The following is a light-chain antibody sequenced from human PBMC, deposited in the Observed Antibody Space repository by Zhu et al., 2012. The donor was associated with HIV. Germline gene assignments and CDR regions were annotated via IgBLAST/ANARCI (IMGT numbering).Light chain of an antibody. Sequence: AIRMTQYPSSLSASTGERVTLTCRASQDINTYLAWYQQRPGQVPKFLMYAASTLQHGVPPRFSGAGSGTDFTLTIDCLQPEDFGTYYCQQYYAYPRTFGQGTQVELK. CDR3: QQYYAYPRT. J-gene: IGKJ1*01. CDR1: QDINTY. V-gene: IGKV1-8*01. CDR2: AAS.